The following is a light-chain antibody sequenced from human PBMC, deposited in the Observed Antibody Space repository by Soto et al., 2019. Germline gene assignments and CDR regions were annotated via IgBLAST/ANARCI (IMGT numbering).Light chain of an antibody. J-gene: IGKJ5*01. V-gene: IGKV1-5*03. CDR3: QQYNSYPIT. CDR1: QSISSW. Sequence: DIQMTQSPSTLSASVGDRVTITCRASQSISSWLAWYQQKPGKAPKLLIYKASSLESGVPSRFSGSGSGTEFTLTISSLQPDDFATYYCQQYNSYPITFGQWTRLA. CDR2: KAS.